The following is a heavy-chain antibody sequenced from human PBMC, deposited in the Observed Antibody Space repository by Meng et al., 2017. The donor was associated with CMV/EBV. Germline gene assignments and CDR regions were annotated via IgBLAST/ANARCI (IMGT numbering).Heavy chain of an antibody. CDR3: ARDYSPRITMIVVAHLGY. CDR2: TSAYNGNT. CDR1: GYTFTSYG. V-gene: IGHV1-18*01. Sequence: ASVKVSCKASGYTFTSYGISWVRQAPGQGLEWMGWTSAYNGNTNCAQKLQGRVTMTTDTSTSTAYMELRSLRSDDTAVYYCARDYSPRITMIVVAHLGYWGRGTLVTVSS. D-gene: IGHD3-22*01. J-gene: IGHJ4*02.